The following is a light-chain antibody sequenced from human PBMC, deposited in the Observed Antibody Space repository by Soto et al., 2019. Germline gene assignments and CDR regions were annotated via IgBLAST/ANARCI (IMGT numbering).Light chain of an antibody. CDR2: KAS. Sequence: AIRMTQSPSSPSASTGDRVTITCRASQGISSYLAWYQQKPGKAPKLLIYKASTLKSGVPSRFSGSGSGTDVTLTISSLQPEDFATYYCQQSYSTPQTFGQGTKVDIK. J-gene: IGKJ1*01. V-gene: IGKV1-8*01. CDR1: QGISSY. CDR3: QQSYSTPQT.